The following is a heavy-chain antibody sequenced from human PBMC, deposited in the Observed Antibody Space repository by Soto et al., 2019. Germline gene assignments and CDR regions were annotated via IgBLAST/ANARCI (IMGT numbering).Heavy chain of an antibody. D-gene: IGHD4-17*01. CDR1: GFTFSSYG. CDR2: IWYDGSNK. J-gene: IGHJ6*02. Sequence: GGSLRLSCAASGFTFSSYGMHWVRQAPGKGLEWVAVIWYDGSNKYYADSVKGRFTISRDNSKNTLYLQMNSLRAEDTAVYYCARDPYGDYAQYYYGMDVWGQGTTVTVSS. CDR3: ARDPYGDYAQYYYGMDV. V-gene: IGHV3-33*01.